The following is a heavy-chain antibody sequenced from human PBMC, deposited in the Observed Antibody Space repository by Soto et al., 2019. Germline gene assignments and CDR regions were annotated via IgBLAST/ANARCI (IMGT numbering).Heavy chain of an antibody. CDR1: GEGMSVDL. V-gene: IGHV1-69*06. D-gene: IGHD6-13*01. CDR2: IIPIFGTA. J-gene: IGHJ6*02. CDR3: ARDGRLYSSSWYRGNYYSGMDV. Sequence: WKSAGEGMSVDLSGCGRMTNRQGLEWMGGIIPIFGTANYAQKFQGRVTITADKSTSTAYMELSSLRSEDTAVYYCARDGRLYSSSWYRGNYYSGMDVWGQGTTVTVSS.